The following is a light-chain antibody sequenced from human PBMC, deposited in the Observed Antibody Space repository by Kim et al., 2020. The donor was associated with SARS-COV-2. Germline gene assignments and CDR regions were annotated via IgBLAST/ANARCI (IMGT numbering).Light chain of an antibody. CDR3: GAWDTSLNAYV. V-gene: IGLV1-51*01. CDR2: EDH. CDR1: TSNLGKTY. J-gene: IGLJ1*01. Sequence: QSVLTQPPSVSAAPSQDVTISCSGTTSNLGKTYASWYQHLPGAVTKLLIYEDHKRPSEIPDRFSASKSGTSATLAITGLLAGDEADYYCGAWDTSLNAYVFGTGTKVTVL.